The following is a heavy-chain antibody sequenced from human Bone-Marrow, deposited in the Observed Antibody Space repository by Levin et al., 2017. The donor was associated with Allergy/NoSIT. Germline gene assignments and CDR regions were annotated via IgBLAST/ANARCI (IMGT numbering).Heavy chain of an antibody. V-gene: IGHV3-23*01. D-gene: IGHD6-6*01. CDR2: IGSADIT. CDR3: ARYSSSFSSDY. Sequence: ETLSLTCAASGFTFNSYAMTWVRQAPGKGLEWVSTIGSADITYYADSVKGRFTISRDNSKNTLYLQMNSLRAEDTAVYYCARYSSSFSSDYWGQGTLVTVSS. J-gene: IGHJ4*02. CDR1: GFTFNSYA.